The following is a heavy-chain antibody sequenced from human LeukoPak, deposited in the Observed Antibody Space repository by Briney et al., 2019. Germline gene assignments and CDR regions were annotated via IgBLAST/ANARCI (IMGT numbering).Heavy chain of an antibody. CDR2: IRCDGSNK. D-gene: IGHD3-3*01. CDR1: GFTFSSYG. V-gene: IGHV3-30*02. CDR3: AKDVGEDFWSGYYYYYYYMDV. Sequence: GGSLRLSCAASGFTFSSYGMHWVRQAPGKGLEWVAFIRCDGSNKYYADSVKGRFTISRDNSKNTLYLQMNSLRAEDTAVYYCAKDVGEDFWSGYYYYYYYMDVWGKGTTVTVSS. J-gene: IGHJ6*03.